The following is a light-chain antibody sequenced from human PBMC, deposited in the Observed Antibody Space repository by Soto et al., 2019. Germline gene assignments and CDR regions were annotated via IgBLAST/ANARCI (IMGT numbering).Light chain of an antibody. CDR2: GAS. CDR1: QIVDSRY. Sequence: EIVLTQSPGTLSLSPGDRATLSCRASQIVDSRYLGWYQQRPGQAPRLLIYGASSRAAGIPDRFSGSGSATYFSLTISRLTPEEPAAYYGQEYGHTYTSGQGTKLEIK. CDR3: QEYGHTYT. J-gene: IGKJ2*01. V-gene: IGKV3-20*01.